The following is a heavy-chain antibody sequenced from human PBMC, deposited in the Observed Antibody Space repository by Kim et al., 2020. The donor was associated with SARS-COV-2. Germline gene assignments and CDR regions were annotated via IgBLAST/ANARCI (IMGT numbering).Heavy chain of an antibody. J-gene: IGHJ6*02. CDR3: TTAKEVGITIFGVVKRYYYYYGMDV. Sequence: GGSLRLSCAASGFTFSNAWMSWVRQAPGKGLEWVGRIKSKTDGGTTDYAAPVKGRFTISRDDSKNTLYLQMNSLKTEDTAVYYCTTAKEVGITIFGVVKRYYYYYGMDVWGQGTTVTVSS. V-gene: IGHV3-15*01. D-gene: IGHD3-3*01. CDR2: IKSKTDGGTT. CDR1: GFTFSNAW.